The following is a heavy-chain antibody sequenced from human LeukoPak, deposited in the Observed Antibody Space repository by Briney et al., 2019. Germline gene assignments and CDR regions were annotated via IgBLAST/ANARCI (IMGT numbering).Heavy chain of an antibody. J-gene: IGHJ4*02. CDR2: IYYSGST. CDR3: ARVFGGYYFDY. CDR1: GGSIRSYY. Sequence: SETLSLTCTVSGGSIRSYYWSWIRQPPGKGLELIGYIYYSGSTNYNPSLKSRITISVDTSKNQSSLKLSSVTAADTAVYYCARVFGGYYFDYWGQGTLVTVSS. V-gene: IGHV4-59*08. D-gene: IGHD4-23*01.